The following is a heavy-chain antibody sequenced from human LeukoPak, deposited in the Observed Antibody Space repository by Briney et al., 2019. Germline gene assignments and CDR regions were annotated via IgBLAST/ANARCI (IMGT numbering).Heavy chain of an antibody. CDR1: GFTFSSYE. D-gene: IGHD3-22*01. Sequence: GGSLRLSCAASGFTFSSYEMNWVRQAPGKGLEWVSYISSSGSTIYYADSVKGRFTISRDNAKNSLYLQMNSLRAEYTAVYYCARDNRYDSLRQAYYYYYYMDVWGQRDHGHRLL. CDR3: ARDNRYDSLRQAYYYYYYMDV. J-gene: IGHJ6*03. V-gene: IGHV3-48*03. CDR2: ISSSGSTI.